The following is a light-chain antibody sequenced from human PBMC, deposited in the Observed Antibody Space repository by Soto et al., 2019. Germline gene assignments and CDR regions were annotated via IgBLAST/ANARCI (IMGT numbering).Light chain of an antibody. CDR3: QDYGSSAPWT. CDR2: RGS. J-gene: IGKJ1*01. Sequence: EVVLTQSPGTLSLSPEERATLSCRASQNIRGNELAWYQQKPRQAPRLLIYRGSSRATGIPDRFSGRGSGTDFTLTISRLEPEDFAVYYCQDYGSSAPWTFGQGTKVEIK. V-gene: IGKV3-20*01. CDR1: QNIRGNE.